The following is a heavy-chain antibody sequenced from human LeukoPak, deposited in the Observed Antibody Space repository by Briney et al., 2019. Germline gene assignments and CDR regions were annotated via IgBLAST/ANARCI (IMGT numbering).Heavy chain of an antibody. CDR3: ARDPWGRGYCSTTSCQNLGGNDAFDI. CDR1: GYTFTGYY. V-gene: IGHV1-2*02. D-gene: IGHD2-2*01. CDR2: INPNSGGT. Sequence: ASVKVSCKASGYTFTGYYMHWVRQAPGQGLEWMGWINPNSGGTNYAQKFQGRVTMTRDTSISTAYMELSSLRSEDAAVYYCARDPWGRGYCSTTSCQNLGGNDAFDIWGQGTMVTVSS. J-gene: IGHJ3*02.